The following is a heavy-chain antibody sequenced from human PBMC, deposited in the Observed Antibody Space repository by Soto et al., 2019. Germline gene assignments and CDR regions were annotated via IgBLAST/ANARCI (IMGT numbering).Heavy chain of an antibody. CDR1: GGSISSSSYY. V-gene: IGHV4-39*01. CDR2: VYYGGST. J-gene: IGHJ6*02. Sequence: SSETLSLTCTVSGGSISSSSYYWGWIRQPPGKGMDWIVNVYYGGSTYYNPPLKSRVTISVETSKSQFSLKLSSVTAADTAVYYCAGGDYYHSSGYYFYYYTMDVWGQGTTVTVSS. D-gene: IGHD3-22*01. CDR3: AGGDYYHSSGYYFYYYTMDV.